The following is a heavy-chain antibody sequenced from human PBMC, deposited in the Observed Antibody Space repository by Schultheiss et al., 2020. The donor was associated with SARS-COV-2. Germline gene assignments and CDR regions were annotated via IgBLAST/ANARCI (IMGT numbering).Heavy chain of an antibody. CDR3: AAFLDQLLRPFDY. D-gene: IGHD2-2*01. CDR2: IKSKTDGGTT. V-gene: IGHV3-15*01. CDR1: GFTFSNAW. Sequence: GGSLRLSCAASGFTFSNAWMSWVRQAPGKGLEWVGRIKSKTDGGTTDYAAPVKGRFTISRDNSKNTLYLQMNSLRAEDTAVYYCAAFLDQLLRPFDYWGQGTLVTVSS. J-gene: IGHJ4*02.